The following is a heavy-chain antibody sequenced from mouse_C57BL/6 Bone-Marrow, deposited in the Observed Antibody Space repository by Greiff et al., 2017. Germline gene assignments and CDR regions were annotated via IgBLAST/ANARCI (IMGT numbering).Heavy chain of an antibody. CDR1: GYTFTGYW. J-gene: IGHJ2*01. V-gene: IGHV1-9*01. D-gene: IGHD2-3*01. CDR3: ARSLRWLLRNY. Sequence: VKLVESGAELMKPGASVKLSCKATGYTFTGYWIEWVKQRPGHGLEWIGEILPGSGSTNSNEKFKGKATFTADTSSNTAYMQLSSLTTEDSAIYYCARSLRWLLRNYWGQGTTLTVSS. CDR2: ILPGSGST.